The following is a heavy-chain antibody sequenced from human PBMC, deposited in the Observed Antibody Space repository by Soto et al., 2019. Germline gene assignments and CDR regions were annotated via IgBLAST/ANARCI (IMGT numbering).Heavy chain of an antibody. CDR3: ASPTDGSGASRFYGMDV. J-gene: IGHJ6*02. V-gene: IGHV5-10-1*01. CDR1: GYSFTSYW. Sequence: GESLKISCKGSGYSFTSYWISWVRQMPGKGLEWMGRIDPSDSYTNYSPSFQGHVTISADKSISTAYLQWSSLKASDTAMYYCASPTDGSGASRFYGMDVWGQGTTVTVSS. D-gene: IGHD3-10*01. CDR2: IDPSDSYT.